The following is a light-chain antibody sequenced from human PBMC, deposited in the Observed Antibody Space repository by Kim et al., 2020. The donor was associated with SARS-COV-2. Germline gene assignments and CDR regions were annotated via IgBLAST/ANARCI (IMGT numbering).Light chain of an antibody. Sequence: PASVGDTLTITCRASQNVTIWLAWYQQKPGQVPKLLFHKTSGLQGGFPSRFSGGGSGTDFTLTISSLQPDDFATYSCQQYHTHSTFGQGTKVDIK. CDR1: QNVTIW. J-gene: IGKJ1*01. CDR2: KTS. CDR3: QQYHTHST. V-gene: IGKV1-5*03.